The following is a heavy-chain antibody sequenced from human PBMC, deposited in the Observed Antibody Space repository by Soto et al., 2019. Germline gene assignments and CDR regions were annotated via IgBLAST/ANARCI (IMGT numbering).Heavy chain of an antibody. D-gene: IGHD3-22*01. J-gene: IGHJ4*02. V-gene: IGHV1-3*01. CDR3: ARVYYYDSSGYYLGH. Sequence: ASVKVSCKTSGYTFSTYGIFCVRQAPGQRLEWMGWINAGNDNTNYAQKFQGRVTITRDTSASTAYMELSSLRSEDTAVYYCARVYYYDSSGYYLGHWGQGTLVTVSS. CDR1: GYTFSTYG. CDR2: INAGNDNT.